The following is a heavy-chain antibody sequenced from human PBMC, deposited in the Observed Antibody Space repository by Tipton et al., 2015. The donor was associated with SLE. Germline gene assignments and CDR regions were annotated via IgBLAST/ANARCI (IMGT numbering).Heavy chain of an antibody. D-gene: IGHD3-10*01. CDR1: GGSFNLYW. CDR3: AREVYGRFPI. Sequence: TLSLTCGVPGGSFNLYWWTWIRQPPGKGLEWIGEISHLGRTNYNPSLESRVTMSVDTSKNQFSLRLTSVTAADSAVYYCAREVYGRFPIWGQGALVTVSS. CDR2: ISHLGRT. V-gene: IGHV4-34*01. J-gene: IGHJ4*02.